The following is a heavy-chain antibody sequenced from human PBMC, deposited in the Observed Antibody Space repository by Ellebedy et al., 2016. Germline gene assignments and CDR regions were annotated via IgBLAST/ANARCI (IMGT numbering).Heavy chain of an antibody. D-gene: IGHD3-9*01. J-gene: IGHJ6*02. CDR1: GASISSTNYY. Sequence: SETLSLTXTVSGASISSTNYYWGWIRQPPGKGLEWIGYIYYSGSTNYNPSLKSRVTISVDTSKNQFSLKLSSVTAADTAVYYCASGTYYDILTGPYYYGMDVWGQGTTVTVSS. CDR3: ASGTYYDILTGPYYYGMDV. V-gene: IGHV4-61*05. CDR2: IYYSGST.